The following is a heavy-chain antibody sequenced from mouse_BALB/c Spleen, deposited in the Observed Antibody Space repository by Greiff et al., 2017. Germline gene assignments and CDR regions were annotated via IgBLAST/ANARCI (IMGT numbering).Heavy chain of an antibody. CDR1: GYTFTSYY. D-gene: IGHD1-2*01. J-gene: IGHJ3*01. V-gene: IGHV1S81*02. CDR2: INPSNGGT. Sequence: QVQLQQPGAELVKPGASVKLSCKASGYTFTSYYMYWVKQRPGQGLEWIGGINPSNGGTNFNEKFKSKATLTVDKSSSTAYMQLSSLTSEDSAVYYCTTLLRLSAYWGQGTLVTVSA. CDR3: TTLLRLSAY.